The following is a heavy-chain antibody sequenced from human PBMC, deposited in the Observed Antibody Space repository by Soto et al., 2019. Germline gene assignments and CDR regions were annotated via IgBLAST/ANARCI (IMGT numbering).Heavy chain of an antibody. CDR2: IFYSGSF. CDR1: GGSISSGTSY. CDR3: ARAPETPSILGVALPYFFDY. V-gene: IGHV4-31*03. Sequence: QVQLQESGPGLVKPSQTLSLTCTVSGGSISSGTSYWSWIRQRPGTGLEWIGYIFYSGSFYYTPSLRGRVMILAYTSKNQFTLRLSSVTAADTAVYYCARAPETPSILGVALPYFFDYWGQGALVTVSS. J-gene: IGHJ4*02. D-gene: IGHD3-3*01.